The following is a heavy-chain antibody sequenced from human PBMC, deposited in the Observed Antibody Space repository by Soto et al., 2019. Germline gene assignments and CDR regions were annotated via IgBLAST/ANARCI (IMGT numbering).Heavy chain of an antibody. CDR2: ISWNAGSV. CDR3: AKGVQGWHDASFDY. V-gene: IGHV3-9*01. Sequence: ESGGGLVQPGWSLRLSCAASGFTFDDYAIHWVRQAPGKGLEWVSSISWNAGSVAHADAVKGRFTISRDSVKKSLYLQMDSLRTEDTALYYCAKGVQGWHDASFDYWGQGVLVTVSS. J-gene: IGHJ4*02. CDR1: GFTFDDYA. D-gene: IGHD1-1*01.